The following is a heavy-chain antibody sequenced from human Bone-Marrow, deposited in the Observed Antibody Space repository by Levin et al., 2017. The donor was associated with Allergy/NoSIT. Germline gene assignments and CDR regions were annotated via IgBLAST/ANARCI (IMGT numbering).Heavy chain of an antibody. Sequence: SQTLSLTCPVSGGSISSGSYYWSWIRQPAGKGLEWIGRIYTSGSTNYNPSLKSRVTISVDTSKNQFSLKLSSVTAADTAIYYCASGQGRSGGSCYLDYWGQGTLVTVSS. CDR3: ASGQGRSGGSCYLDY. CDR2: IYTSGST. J-gene: IGHJ4*02. CDR1: GGSISSGSYY. V-gene: IGHV4-61*02. D-gene: IGHD2-15*01.